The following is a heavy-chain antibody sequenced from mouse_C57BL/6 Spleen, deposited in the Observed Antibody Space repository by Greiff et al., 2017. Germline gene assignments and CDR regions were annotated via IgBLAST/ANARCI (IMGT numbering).Heavy chain of an antibody. D-gene: IGHD2-4*01. CDR1: GYAFTNYL. Sequence: VQLQQSGAELVRPGTSVKVSCKASGYAFTNYLIEWVKQRPGQGLEWIGVINPGSGGTNYNEKFKGKATLTADKSSSTAYVQLSSLTSEDSAVYFCARGDYDEGGFAYWGQGTLVTVSA. CDR2: INPGSGGT. CDR3: ARGDYDEGGFAY. J-gene: IGHJ3*01. V-gene: IGHV1-54*01.